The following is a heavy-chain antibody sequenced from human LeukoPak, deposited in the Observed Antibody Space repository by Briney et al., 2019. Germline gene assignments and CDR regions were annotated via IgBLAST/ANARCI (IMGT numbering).Heavy chain of an antibody. Sequence: ASVKVSCKASGYTFTTYGISWVRQSPGQGLEWMGWISTYNVNTNYEPNLQGRVTMTTDTSTITTYMELRSLRSDDSAVYYCARGFPPRRYYDSSGYYSYYFDYWGQGTLVTVSS. D-gene: IGHD3-22*01. V-gene: IGHV1-18*01. J-gene: IGHJ4*02. CDR2: ISTYNVNT. CDR3: ARGFPPRRYYDSSGYYSYYFDY. CDR1: GYTFTTYG.